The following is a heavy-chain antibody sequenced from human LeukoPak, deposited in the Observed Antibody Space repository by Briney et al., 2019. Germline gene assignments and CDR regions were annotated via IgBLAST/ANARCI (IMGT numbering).Heavy chain of an antibody. CDR3: ARGTRGYFDY. CDR2: IYHSGST. Sequence: SETLSLTCAVSGGSISSGGYSWSWIRQPPGKGLEWIGYIYHSGSTCYNPSLKSRVTISVDRSKNQFSLKLSSVTAADTAVYYCARGTRGYFDYWGQGTLVTVSS. CDR1: GGSISSGGYS. V-gene: IGHV4-30-2*01. J-gene: IGHJ4*02. D-gene: IGHD6-13*01.